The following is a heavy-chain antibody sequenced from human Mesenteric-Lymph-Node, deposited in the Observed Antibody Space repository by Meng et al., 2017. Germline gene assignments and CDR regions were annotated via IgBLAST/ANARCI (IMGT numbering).Heavy chain of an antibody. D-gene: IGHD2-15*01. V-gene: IGHV4-38-2*01. CDR2: MYRSGST. Sequence: SETLSLTCGVSGYSVSDDYYWCWIRQPPGKGLEWIATMYRSGSTYYNASLRSRVTMSIDTSKNQFSLRLTSVTAADTAVYYCARGIMVAAAHNWFDSWGQGTLVTVSS. CDR1: GYSVSDDYY. CDR3: ARGIMVAAAHNWFDS. J-gene: IGHJ5*01.